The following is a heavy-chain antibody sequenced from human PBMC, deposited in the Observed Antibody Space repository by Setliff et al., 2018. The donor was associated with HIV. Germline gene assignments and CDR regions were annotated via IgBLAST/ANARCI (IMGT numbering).Heavy chain of an antibody. D-gene: IGHD6-25*01. V-gene: IGHV4-39*01. J-gene: IGHJ4*02. CDR1: GGSISSSSYY. Sequence: SETLSLTCIVSGGSISSSSYYWGWIRQPPGKGLEWIGSIDYTRKTHYNPSLKSRVTISADTSKSQFSLNLSSVTAADTAVYYCARKNRGAPAPFDYWGQGTLVTVSS. CDR3: ARKNRGAPAPFDY. CDR2: IDYTRKT.